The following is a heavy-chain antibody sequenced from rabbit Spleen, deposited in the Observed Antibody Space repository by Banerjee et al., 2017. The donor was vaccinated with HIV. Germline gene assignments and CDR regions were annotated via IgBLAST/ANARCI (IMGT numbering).Heavy chain of an antibody. J-gene: IGHJ4*01. D-gene: IGHD2-1*01. Sequence: QLQETGGGLVQPGGSLTLSCKASGFDFSGDYMSWVRQAPGKGLEWIGCVYIIGGTTDYASWVDGRFTISSDNAQNTLDLQMNSLTAADTATYFCARGSAAMTLVITGYYLSLWGPGTLVTVS. CDR1: GFDFSGDY. CDR3: ARGSAAMTLVITGYYLSL. V-gene: IGHV1S7*01. CDR2: VYIIGGTT.